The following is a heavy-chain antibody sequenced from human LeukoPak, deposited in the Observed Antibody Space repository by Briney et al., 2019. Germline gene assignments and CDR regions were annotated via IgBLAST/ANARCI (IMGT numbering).Heavy chain of an antibody. Sequence: SVKVSCKASGGTFSSYAISWVRQAPGQGLEWMGGIIPIFGTANYAQKFQGRVTITADKSTSTAYMELSSLRSDDTAVYYCARVPDIVVVVAATRRWFDPWGQGTLVTVSS. D-gene: IGHD2-15*01. CDR2: IIPIFGTA. V-gene: IGHV1-69*06. CDR3: ARVPDIVVVVAATRRWFDP. J-gene: IGHJ5*02. CDR1: GGTFSSYA.